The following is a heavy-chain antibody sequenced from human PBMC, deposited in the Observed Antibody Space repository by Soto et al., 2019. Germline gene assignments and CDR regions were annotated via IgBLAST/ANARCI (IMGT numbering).Heavy chain of an antibody. V-gene: IGHV4-38-2*01. CDR3: ARGADIEGTTGDAFDI. J-gene: IGHJ3*02. D-gene: IGHD5-12*01. CDR2: MYHNGNS. CDR1: GFSISGGYY. Sequence: LSLTCAVSGFSISGGYYCVWIRQPPGKGLEWVAIMYHNGNSYYNPSLKSRVTISLDTSKTHFSLKLSSVTAADTAVYFCARGADIEGTTGDAFDIWGQGTMVTVSS.